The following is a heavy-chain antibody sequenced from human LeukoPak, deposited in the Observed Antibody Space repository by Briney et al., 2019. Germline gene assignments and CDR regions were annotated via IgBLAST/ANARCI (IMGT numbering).Heavy chain of an antibody. CDR1: GYTFTGYY. V-gene: IGHV1-2*02. D-gene: IGHD2-15*01. CDR3: ARRVVAATFYYYYYYMDV. J-gene: IGHJ6*03. Sequence: ASVKVSCKASGYTFTGYYMHWVRQAPGQGLEWMGWINPNSGGTNYAQKFQGRVTMTRDTSISTAYMELSSLRSEDTAVYYCARRVVAATFYYYYYYMDVWGKGTTVTVSS. CDR2: INPNSGGT.